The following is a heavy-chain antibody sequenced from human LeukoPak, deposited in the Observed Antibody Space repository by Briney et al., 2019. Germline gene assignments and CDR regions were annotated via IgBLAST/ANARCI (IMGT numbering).Heavy chain of an antibody. V-gene: IGHV1-46*01. D-gene: IGHD3-3*01. Sequence: ASVKVSCKASGYTFTSYYMHWVRQAPGHGLEWMGIVNPSGGSTSNAQKFQGRITMTRDTSTSTAYMELSSLRSEDTAVYYCARGSYQRDEYDFWSGYHMDVWGQGTTVTVSS. CDR3: ARGSYQRDEYDFWSGYHMDV. J-gene: IGHJ6*02. CDR1: GYTFTSYY. CDR2: VNPSGGST.